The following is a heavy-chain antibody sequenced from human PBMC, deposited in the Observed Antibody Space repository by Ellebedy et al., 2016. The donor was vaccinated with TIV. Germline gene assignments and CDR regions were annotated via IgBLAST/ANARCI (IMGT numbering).Heavy chain of an antibody. D-gene: IGHD2-2*02. V-gene: IGHV3-7*01. J-gene: IGHJ4*02. Sequence: GESLKISCAASGFTFSNYWMSWVRQAPGKGLEWVANIKQDGSETYYVDSVKGRFTISRDNAKNSLDLQMNSLRADDTAVYYCARSPYTGYSDLGFDYWGQGSLVTVSS. CDR1: GFTFSNYW. CDR3: ARSPYTGYSDLGFDY. CDR2: IKQDGSET.